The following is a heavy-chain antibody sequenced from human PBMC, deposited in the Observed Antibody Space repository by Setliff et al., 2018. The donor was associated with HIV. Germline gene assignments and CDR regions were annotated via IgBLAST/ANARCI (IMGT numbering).Heavy chain of an antibody. V-gene: IGHV4-59*01. CDR1: GGSIGSFY. Sequence: SETLSLTCTVSGGSIGSFYWSWIRQPPGKGLEWIGYIYYSGSTNYNPSLKSRVTISVDTSKNQFSLKLSSVTAADTAVYYCARVRYSSGWYSHAFDIWGQGTMVTVSS. CDR2: IYYSGST. J-gene: IGHJ3*02. CDR3: ARVRYSSGWYSHAFDI. D-gene: IGHD6-19*01.